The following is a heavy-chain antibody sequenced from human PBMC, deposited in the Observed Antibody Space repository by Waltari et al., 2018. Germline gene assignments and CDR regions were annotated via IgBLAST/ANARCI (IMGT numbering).Heavy chain of an antibody. V-gene: IGHV4-4*07. CDR2: FSTSGGT. D-gene: IGHD1-26*01. J-gene: IGHJ4*02. CDR3: AREGVGAIPFDC. Sequence: QVQLQESGPGLVKPSETVSLTCTASGVSISSYYWRWSRQPAGKGLEWIGRFSTSGGTDYNPSLKSRVTMSVDTSKTQFSLKLSSVTAADTAVYYCAREGVGAIPFDCWGQGTLVTVSS. CDR1: GVSISSYY.